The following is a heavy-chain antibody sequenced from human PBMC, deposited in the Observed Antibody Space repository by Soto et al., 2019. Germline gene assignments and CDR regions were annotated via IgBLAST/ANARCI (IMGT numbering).Heavy chain of an antibody. CDR1: GGSISSSSSY. CDR3: STTGFWSDYRVADY. Sequence: QLQLQESGPGLVKPSETLSLTCTVSGGSISSSSSYWGWIRQPPGKGLEWIGSINYSGSTYYKPSLKRRTTISVDTSKNQFSLRLSSVTAADTAVYFCSTTGFWSDYRVADYWGQGTLVTVSS. CDR2: INYSGST. V-gene: IGHV4-39*01. D-gene: IGHD3-3*01. J-gene: IGHJ4*02.